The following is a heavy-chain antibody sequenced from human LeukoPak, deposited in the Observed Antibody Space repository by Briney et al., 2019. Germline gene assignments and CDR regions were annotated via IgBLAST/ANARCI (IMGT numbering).Heavy chain of an antibody. J-gene: IGHJ4*02. CDR1: GGSISSGDYY. Sequence: SETLSLTCTVSGGSISSGDYYWSWIRQPPGKGLEWIGYIYYSGSTYYNPSLKSRVTISVDTSKNQFSLKLSSVTAADTAVYYCARSWPGTTYFDYWGQGTLVTVSS. CDR3: ARSWPGTTYFDY. CDR2: IYYSGST. D-gene: IGHD3-10*01. V-gene: IGHV4-30-4*08.